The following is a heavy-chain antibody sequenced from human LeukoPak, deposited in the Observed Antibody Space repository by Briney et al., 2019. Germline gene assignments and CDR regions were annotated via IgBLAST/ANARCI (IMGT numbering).Heavy chain of an antibody. V-gene: IGHV4-34*01. CDR3: ARGRAVNKHQGLIGY. J-gene: IGHJ4*02. CDR1: GGSFSGYY. Sequence: SETLSLTCAVYGGSFSGYYWTWIRQPPGKGLEWIGEINHSGSTNHNPSLKSRVTISVDTSKNQFSLKLSSVTAADTAVYYCARGRAVNKHQGLIGYWGQGALVTVSS. CDR2: INHSGST. D-gene: IGHD1/OR15-1a*01.